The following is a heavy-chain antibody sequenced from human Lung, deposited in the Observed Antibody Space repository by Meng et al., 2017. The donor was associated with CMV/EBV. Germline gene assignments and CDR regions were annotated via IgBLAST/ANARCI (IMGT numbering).Heavy chain of an antibody. Sequence: SCAASGFTFSSYAMHLVRRAPGKGLEWVAVISYDGSNKYYADSVKGRFTISRDNSKKTLYLQMKSLRAEGTAVYYCGRDPSRGQWLYYNYGMDVWXQGTRVTVSS. CDR1: GFTFSSYA. D-gene: IGHD6-19*01. J-gene: IGHJ6*02. CDR3: GRDPSRGQWLYYNYGMDV. CDR2: ISYDGSNK. V-gene: IGHV3-30*14.